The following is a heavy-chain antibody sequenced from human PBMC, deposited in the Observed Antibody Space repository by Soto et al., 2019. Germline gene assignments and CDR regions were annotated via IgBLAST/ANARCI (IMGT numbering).Heavy chain of an antibody. Sequence: ASVKVSCKASGYTFTSYDINWVRQATGQGLEWMGWMNPNSGNTGYAQKFQGRVTMTRNTSISTAYMELSSLRSEDTAVYYCARGVHLGELSTTYYFDYWGQGTLVTVSS. J-gene: IGHJ4*02. CDR2: MNPNSGNT. V-gene: IGHV1-8*01. CDR3: ARGVHLGELSTTYYFDY. CDR1: GYTFTSYD. D-gene: IGHD3-16*02.